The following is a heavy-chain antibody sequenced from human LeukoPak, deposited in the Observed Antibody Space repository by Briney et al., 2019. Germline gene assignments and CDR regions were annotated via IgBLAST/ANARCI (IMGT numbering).Heavy chain of an antibody. V-gene: IGHV4-59*01. D-gene: IGHD6-19*01. CDR1: GGSMSSYY. CDR2: IYYSGST. J-gene: IGHJ5*01. CDR3: ARAAVAGIWFDS. Sequence: PSETLSLTCTVSGGSMSSYYWSWIRQPPGKGLEWIAYIYYSGSTNYNPSLKSRLTISVDTSKNQFSLKLSPVTAADTAVYYCARAAVAGIWFDSWGQGTLVTVSS.